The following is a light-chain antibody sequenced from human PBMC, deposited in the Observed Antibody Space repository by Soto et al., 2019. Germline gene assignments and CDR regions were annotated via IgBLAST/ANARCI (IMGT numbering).Light chain of an antibody. V-gene: IGKV3-20*01. CDR2: GAS. CDR1: QSVSSSY. J-gene: IGKJ5*01. CDR3: QQYGSSP. Sequence: DIVMTQSPATLSVSPGERATLSCTASQSVSSSYLAWHQQKPGQAPRLLIYGASSRATGIPDRFSGSGSGTDFTLTISRLEPEDFAVYYCQQYGSSPLGQGTRLEIK.